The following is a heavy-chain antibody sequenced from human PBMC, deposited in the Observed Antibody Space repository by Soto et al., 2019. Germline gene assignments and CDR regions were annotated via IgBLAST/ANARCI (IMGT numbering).Heavy chain of an antibody. V-gene: IGHV5-10-1*01. CDR3: ARPYSGYDSDYYYGMDV. J-gene: IGHJ6*02. D-gene: IGHD5-12*01. Sequence: PGESLKISCKGSGYSFTSYWISWVRQMPGKGLEWMGRIDPSDSYTNYSPSFQGHVTISADKSISTAYLQWSSLKASDTAMYYCARPYSGYDSDYYYGMDVWGQGTTVTVSS. CDR2: IDPSDSYT. CDR1: GYSFTSYW.